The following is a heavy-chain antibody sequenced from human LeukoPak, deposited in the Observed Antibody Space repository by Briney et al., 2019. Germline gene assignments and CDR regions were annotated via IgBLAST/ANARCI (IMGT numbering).Heavy chain of an antibody. Sequence: GGSLRLSCAASGFSFTDAWMSWVRQAPGKGLEWVGHLKSKAAGGTTDYAAPVKARFTISGDDSKNTLYLQMNSLKTEDTAVYYCTTGDYWGQGTLVTVSS. CDR2: LKSKAAGGTT. CDR3: TTGDY. J-gene: IGHJ4*02. V-gene: IGHV3-15*01. CDR1: GFSFTDAW.